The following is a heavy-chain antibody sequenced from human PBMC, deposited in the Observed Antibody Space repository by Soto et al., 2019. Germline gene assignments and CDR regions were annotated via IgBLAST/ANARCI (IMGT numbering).Heavy chain of an antibody. V-gene: IGHV4-30-2*01. CDR1: GGSISSGGYS. Sequence: SETLSLTCAVSGGSISSGGYSWSWIRQPPGKGLEWIGYIYHSGSTYYNPSLKSRVTISVDRSKNQFSLKLSSVTAADTAVYYCARVQGWNYGFDYWGQGTLVTVSS. CDR2: IYHSGST. J-gene: IGHJ4*02. D-gene: IGHD1-7*01. CDR3: ARVQGWNYGFDY.